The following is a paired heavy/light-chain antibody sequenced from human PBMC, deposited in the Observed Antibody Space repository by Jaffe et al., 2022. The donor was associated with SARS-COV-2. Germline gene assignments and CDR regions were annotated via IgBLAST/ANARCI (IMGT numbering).Heavy chain of an antibody. CDR3: TADPWHGGGYT. J-gene: IGHJ4*02. V-gene: IGHV3-15*01. CDR2: IKSETDGGTT. D-gene: IGHD2-15*01. Sequence: EVQLVESGGGLVKPGESLRLSCAASGFTFNNTWMNWVRQGPGKGLEWVGRIKSETDGGTTDYAAPVKGRFSISRDDSSNTVYLQMTSLKADDTAIYYCTADPWHGGGYTWGQGTLVTVSS. CDR1: GFTFNNTW.
Light chain of an antibody. CDR3: QQYYTTPRT. J-gene: IGKJ1*01. CDR1: QNVLNSSNNKNY. CDR2: WAS. Sequence: DIVMTQSPDSLAVSLGERATINCKSSQNVLNSSNNKNYLAWYQQKPGQPPKLLIYWASIRESGVPDRFSGSGSGTDFTLTISSLQAEDVAVYYCQQYYTTPRTFGQGTKVEIK. V-gene: IGKV4-1*01.